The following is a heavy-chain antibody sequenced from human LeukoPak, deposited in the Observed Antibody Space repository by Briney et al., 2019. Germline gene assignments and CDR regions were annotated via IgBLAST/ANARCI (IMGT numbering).Heavy chain of an antibody. CDR1: GFTFSSYG. D-gene: IGHD2-8*01. Sequence: QPGGSLRLSCAASGFTFSSYGMHWVRQAPGKGLEWVSAISSSGSSTHYADSVKGRLTISRDNSKNTLYLQMNGLRAEDTAVYYCAKCKGLYYYYGMDVWGQGTTVTVSS. V-gene: IGHV3-23*01. J-gene: IGHJ6*02. CDR3: AKCKGLYYYYGMDV. CDR2: ISSSGSST.